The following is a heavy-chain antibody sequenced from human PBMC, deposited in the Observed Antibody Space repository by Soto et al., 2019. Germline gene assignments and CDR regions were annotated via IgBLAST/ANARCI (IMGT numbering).Heavy chain of an antibody. J-gene: IGHJ4*02. CDR1: GFTFTNYF. Sequence: QVQLVQSGAEVKKPGASVKVSCKASGFTFTNYFIHWVRQAPGQGLEWMGIINPIGVSTTYAQKFQGRVTMIKDTSTSTVYMELSRLRSEDTAVYYCARGPHFGDYVSKYWGQGTLVTVSS. D-gene: IGHD4-17*01. CDR2: INPIGVST. CDR3: ARGPHFGDYVSKY. V-gene: IGHV1-46*03.